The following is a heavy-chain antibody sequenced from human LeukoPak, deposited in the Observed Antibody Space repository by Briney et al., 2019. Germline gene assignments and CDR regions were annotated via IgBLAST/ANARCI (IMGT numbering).Heavy chain of an antibody. CDR1: GFTFSSYA. V-gene: IGHV3-23*01. CDR3: AKVVAAHYYFDY. D-gene: IGHD6-6*01. J-gene: IGHJ4*02. CDR2: ISGSGGST. Sequence: PGGSLRLSCAASGFTFSSYAMSWVRQAPGKGLEWVSAISGSGGSTYYADSVKGRFTISRDNSKNTLYLQMNGLRAEDTAVYYCAKVVAAHYYFDYWGQGTLVTVSS.